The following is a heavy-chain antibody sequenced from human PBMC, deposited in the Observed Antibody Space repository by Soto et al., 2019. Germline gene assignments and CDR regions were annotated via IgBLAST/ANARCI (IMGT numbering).Heavy chain of an antibody. Sequence: PGGSLRLSCAASGFTFSNAWMSWVRQAPGKGLEWVGRIKSKTDGGTTDYAAPVKGRFTISRDDSKNTLYLQMNSLKTEDTAVYYCTTDGRPMVPDYYYYGMDVWCQGTTVTVSS. D-gene: IGHD3-10*01. CDR1: GFTFSNAW. V-gene: IGHV3-15*01. CDR2: IKSKTDGGTT. J-gene: IGHJ6*02. CDR3: TTDGRPMVPDYYYYGMDV.